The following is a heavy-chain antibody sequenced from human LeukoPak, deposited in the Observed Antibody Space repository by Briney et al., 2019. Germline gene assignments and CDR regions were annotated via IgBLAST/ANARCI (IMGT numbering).Heavy chain of an antibody. J-gene: IGHJ4*02. V-gene: IGHV4-59*01. CDR2: IYYSGST. D-gene: IGHD3-22*01. CDR1: GGSISSYY. Sequence: SETLSLTCTVSGGSISSYYWSWIRQPPGKGLEWIGYIYYSGSTNYNPSLKSRVTISVDTSKNQFSLKLSSVTAADTAVYYCARATYYYDSSGYYPGDYFDYWGKGTLVTVSS. CDR3: ARATYYYDSSGYYPGDYFDY.